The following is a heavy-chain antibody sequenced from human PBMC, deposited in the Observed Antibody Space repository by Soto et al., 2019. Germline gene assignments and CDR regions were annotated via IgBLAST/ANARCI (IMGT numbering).Heavy chain of an antibody. Sequence: EVQLVESGGGLIQPGGSLRLSCAASGFTVSSNYMSWVRQAPGKGLEWVSVIYSGGSTYYSDSVKGRLTISRDNSKNTLYLQMNSLRAEDTAVYYCARANGGMSESIYLDFWGQGPLVTVSS. V-gene: IGHV3-53*01. J-gene: IGHJ4*02. CDR3: ARANGGMSESIYLDF. D-gene: IGHD7-27*01. CDR1: GFTVSSNY. CDR2: IYSGGST.